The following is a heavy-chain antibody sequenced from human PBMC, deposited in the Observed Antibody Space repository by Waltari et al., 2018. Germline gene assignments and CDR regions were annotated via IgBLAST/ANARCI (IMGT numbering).Heavy chain of an antibody. V-gene: IGHV5-51*01. D-gene: IGHD5-18*01. CDR2: IYPCDSDT. CDR1: GYSFTSYW. CDR3: AAGKYSYGLSDYYYGMDV. Sequence: EVQLVQSGAEVKKPGESLKISCKGSGYSFTSYWIGWVRQMPGNGLEWMGIIYPCDSDTRYSTSFQGQVTISADKSISTADLQWSSLRSEDTAVYYCAAGKYSYGLSDYYYGMDVWGQGTTVTVSS. J-gene: IGHJ6*02.